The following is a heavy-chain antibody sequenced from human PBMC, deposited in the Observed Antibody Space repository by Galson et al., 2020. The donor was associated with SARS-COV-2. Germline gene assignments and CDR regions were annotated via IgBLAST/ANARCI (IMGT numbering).Heavy chain of an antibody. CDR1: GDSVSNGNW. V-gene: IGHV4-4*02. Sequence: ASETLSLTCAVSGDSVSNGNWWSWVRQPPGKGLEWIREIYRSGSTKYNPSLKSRVTLSLDKSKIQFSLKLTSVTAADTAVYYCARKGDSGSSARAFNIWGQGTTVTVSS. CDR3: ARKGDSGSSARAFNI. J-gene: IGHJ3*02. D-gene: IGHD1-26*01. CDR2: IYRSGST.